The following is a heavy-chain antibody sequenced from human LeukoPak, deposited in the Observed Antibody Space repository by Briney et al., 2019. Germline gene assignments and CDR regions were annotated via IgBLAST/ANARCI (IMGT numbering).Heavy chain of an antibody. CDR2: IYSGGST. J-gene: IGHJ6*04. CDR3: ASKMYGSGSYYYGMDV. CDR1: GFTVSSNY. D-gene: IGHD3-10*01. Sequence: GGSLRLSCAASGFTVSSNYMSWVRQARGKGLEWVSVIYSGGSTYYADSVKGRFTISRDNSKNTLYLQMNSLRAEDTAVYYCASKMYGSGSYYYGMDVWGKGTTVTVSS. V-gene: IGHV3-53*01.